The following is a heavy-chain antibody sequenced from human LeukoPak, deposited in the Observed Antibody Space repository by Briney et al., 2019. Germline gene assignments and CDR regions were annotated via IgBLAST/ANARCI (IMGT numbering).Heavy chain of an antibody. Sequence: PGRSLRLSCAASGFTFSSYGMHWVRQAPGKGLEWVAVIWYDGSNKYYADSVKGRFTISRDNSKNTLYLQMNSLRAEDTAVYYCARRCSSGWYEGAFDYWGQGTLVTVSS. D-gene: IGHD6-19*01. J-gene: IGHJ4*02. CDR3: ARRCSSGWYEGAFDY. V-gene: IGHV3-33*01. CDR1: GFTFSSYG. CDR2: IWYDGSNK.